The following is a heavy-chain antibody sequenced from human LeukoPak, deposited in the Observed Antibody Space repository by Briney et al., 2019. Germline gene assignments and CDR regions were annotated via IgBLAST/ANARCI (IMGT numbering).Heavy chain of an antibody. CDR2: ISGSGGST. D-gene: IGHD3-9*01. CDR3: ARDYRDDWLSLSYGMDV. Sequence: GGSLRLSCAASGFTFSSYAMSWVRQAPGKGLEWVSAISGSGGSTYYADSVKGRFTISRDNSKNTLYLQMNSLRAEDTAVYYCARDYRDDWLSLSYGMDVWGQGTTVTVSS. V-gene: IGHV3-23*01. CDR1: GFTFSSYA. J-gene: IGHJ6*02.